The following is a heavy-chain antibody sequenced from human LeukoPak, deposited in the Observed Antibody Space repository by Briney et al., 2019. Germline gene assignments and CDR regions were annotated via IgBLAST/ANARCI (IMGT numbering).Heavy chain of an antibody. CDR1: GFTFTTYW. J-gene: IGHJ4*02. V-gene: IGHV3-74*01. D-gene: IGHD3-10*01. CDR3: AKDVIRGGISYFDS. CDR2: INTDGSAT. Sequence: GGSLRLSCAASGFTFTTYWMHWVRRAPGKGLAWVSRINTDGSATNYADSVKGRFTISRDNSKNTLFLQVNSLRAEDTAVYYCAKDVIRGGISYFDSWGQGTQVAVSS.